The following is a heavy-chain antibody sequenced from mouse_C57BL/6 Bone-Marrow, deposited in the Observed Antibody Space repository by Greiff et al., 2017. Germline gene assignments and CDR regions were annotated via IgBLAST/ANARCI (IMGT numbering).Heavy chain of an antibody. Sequence: VQLQQSGAELVKPGASVKLSCTASGYTFTSYWMHWVKQRPGQGLEWIGYINPSSGYTKYTQKFKGKSTLTADKSSSPAYLQLSRLTYEGSAFYYCATQLGRGAYWGQGTLVTVSA. CDR3: ATQLGRGAY. J-gene: IGHJ3*01. V-gene: IGHV1-7*01. CDR1: GYTFTSYW. D-gene: IGHD4-1*02. CDR2: INPSSGYT.